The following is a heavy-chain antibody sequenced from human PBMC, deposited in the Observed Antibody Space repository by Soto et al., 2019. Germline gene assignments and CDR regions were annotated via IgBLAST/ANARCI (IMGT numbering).Heavy chain of an antibody. CDR2: ISWDGGST. J-gene: IGHJ4*02. D-gene: IGHD6-25*01. V-gene: IGHV3-43*01. CDR1: GFTFDDYT. CDR3: ANLGYSSAN. Sequence: GGSLRLSCAASGFTFDDYTMHWVRQAPGKGLEWVSLISWDGGSTYYADSVKGRFTISRDNSKNSLYLQMNSLRTEDTALYYCANLGYSSANWGQGTLVTVSS.